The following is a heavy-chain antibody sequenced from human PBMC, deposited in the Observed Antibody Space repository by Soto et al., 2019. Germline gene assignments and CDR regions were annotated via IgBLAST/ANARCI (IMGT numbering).Heavy chain of an antibody. J-gene: IGHJ5*02. V-gene: IGHV3-48*04. CDR3: VRDHDYGFDH. Sequence: PGGSLRLSCVASGFSLTSYSVNWVRQAPGKGLEWISYIRSWENLLTYADSVKGRFTISTDTAKNSLYLQMNNLRPDDTALYFCVRDHDYGFDHWGQGTPVTVSS. CDR1: GFSLTSYS. CDR2: IRSWENLL. D-gene: IGHD3-16*01.